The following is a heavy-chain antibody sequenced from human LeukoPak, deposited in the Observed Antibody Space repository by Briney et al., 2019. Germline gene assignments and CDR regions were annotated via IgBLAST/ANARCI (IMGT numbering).Heavy chain of an antibody. CDR1: GFTFSSYA. CDR2: ISGSGGNT. CDR3: AKTAGYSSSRCDY. D-gene: IGHD6-13*01. Sequence: GGSLRLSCAASGFTFSSYAMSWVRQAPGKGLEWVSAISGSGGNTYYADSVKGRFTISRDNSKNTLYLQMDSLRAEDTAVYYCAKTAGYSSSRCDYWGQGTLVTVSS. J-gene: IGHJ4*02. V-gene: IGHV3-23*01.